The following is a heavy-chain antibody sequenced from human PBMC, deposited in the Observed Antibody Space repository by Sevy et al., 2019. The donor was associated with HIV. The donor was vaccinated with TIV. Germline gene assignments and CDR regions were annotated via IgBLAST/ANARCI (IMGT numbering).Heavy chain of an antibody. D-gene: IGHD2-15*01. J-gene: IGHJ3*02. CDR3: ASFSGRRCSGGSSYLADAFDI. V-gene: IGHV4-59*01. CDR2: IYYSGST. Sequence: SETLSLTCTVSGGSISSYYWSWIRQPPGKGLEWIGYIYYSGSTNYNPSLKSRVTISVDTSKNQFSLKLSSVTAADTAVYYCASFSGRRCSGGSSYLADAFDIWGQGTMVTVSS. CDR1: GGSISSYY.